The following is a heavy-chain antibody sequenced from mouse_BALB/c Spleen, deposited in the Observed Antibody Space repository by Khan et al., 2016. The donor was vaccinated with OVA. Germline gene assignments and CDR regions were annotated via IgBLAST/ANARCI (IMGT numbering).Heavy chain of an antibody. V-gene: IGHV1-76*01. Sequence: QVQLKQSGAELVRPGTSVKLSCKTSGYIFTSYCIHWVKQRSGQGLEWIARIYPATDNTYYNAKFKDKATLTADKSSSPAYLQLSSLKSEDSAVYVCAREESLYYVDYWGQGTTLTVSS. J-gene: IGHJ2*01. CDR1: GYIFTSYC. D-gene: IGHD6-2*01. CDR2: IYPATDNT. CDR3: AREESLYYVDY.